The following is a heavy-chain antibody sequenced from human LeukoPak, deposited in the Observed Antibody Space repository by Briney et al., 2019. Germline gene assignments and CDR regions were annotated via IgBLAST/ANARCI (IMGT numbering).Heavy chain of an antibody. Sequence: GGSLRLSCAPSGFTFSRHGMHWVRQAPGRGLEWVAAIQYDGSIEYYAGSVKGRFTISRDQSKNTLFLQVNSLRAEDTAVYYCARDSCGSPSCFDYWGQGTLVTVSS. D-gene: IGHD2-2*01. CDR1: GFTFSRHG. CDR2: IQYDGSIE. CDR3: ARDSCGSPSCFDY. J-gene: IGHJ4*02. V-gene: IGHV3-33*08.